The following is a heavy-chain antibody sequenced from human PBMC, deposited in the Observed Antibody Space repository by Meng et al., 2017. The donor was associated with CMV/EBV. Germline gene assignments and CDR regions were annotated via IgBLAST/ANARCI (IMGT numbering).Heavy chain of an antibody. CDR1: GFTFSSYE. V-gene: IGHV3-48*03. J-gene: IGHJ2*01. CDR3: ARDRGYCSSTSCRYWYFDL. Sequence: GESLKISCAASGFTFSSYEMNWVRQAPGKGLEWVSYISSSGSTIYYADSVKGRFTISRDNAKNSLYLQMNSLRAEDTAVYYCARDRGYCSSTSCRYWYFDLWGRGTLVTVSS. CDR2: ISSSGSTI. D-gene: IGHD2-2*01.